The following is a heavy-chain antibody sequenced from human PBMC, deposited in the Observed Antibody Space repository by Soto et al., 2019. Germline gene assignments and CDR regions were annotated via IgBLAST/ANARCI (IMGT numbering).Heavy chain of an antibody. V-gene: IGHV4-31*03. J-gene: IGHJ5*02. D-gene: IGHD3-3*01. CDR2: IYYSGST. Sequence: SETLSLTCTVSGGSISSGGYYWSWIRQHPGKGLEWIGYIYYSGSTYYNPSLKSRVTISVDTSKNQFSLKLSSVTAADTAVYYCACFLYYDFPFAIDPWGQGTLVTVST. CDR1: GGSISSGGYY. CDR3: ACFLYYDFPFAIDP.